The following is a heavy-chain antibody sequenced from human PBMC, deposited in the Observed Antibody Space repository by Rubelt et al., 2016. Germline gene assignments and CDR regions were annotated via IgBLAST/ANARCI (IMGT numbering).Heavy chain of an antibody. CDR3: ARDQLALYAFDI. D-gene: IGHD1-1*01. V-gene: IGHV1-69*06. J-gene: IGHJ3*02. CDR2: IIPIFGTA. Sequence: QVQLVQSGAEVKKPGSSVKVSCKASGGTFSSYAINWVRQAPGQGLEWMGGIIPIFGTANYAQKLQGRVTMTTDTSTSTAYMELRSLRSDDTAVYFCARDQLALYAFDIWGQGTMVTVSS. CDR1: GGTFSSYA.